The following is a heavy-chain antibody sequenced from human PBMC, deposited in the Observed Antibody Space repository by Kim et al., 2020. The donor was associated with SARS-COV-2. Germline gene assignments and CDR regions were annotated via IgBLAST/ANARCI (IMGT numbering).Heavy chain of an antibody. CDR1: GFTFSSYD. V-gene: IGHV3-13*04. CDR3: ARGPIEGIRATRGYFDL. Sequence: GGSLRLSCAASGFTFSSYDMHWVRRTTEKGLEWVSSIGTKADTFYPDSVKDRFTISRENAKDSFYLQMNSLRAEDTAVYSCARGPIEGIRATRGYFDLWGRGTVVTVSS. D-gene: IGHD1-20*01. J-gene: IGHJ2*01. CDR2: IGTKADT.